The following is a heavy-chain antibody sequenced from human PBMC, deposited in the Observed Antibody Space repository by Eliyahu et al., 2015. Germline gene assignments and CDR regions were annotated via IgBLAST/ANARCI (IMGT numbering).Heavy chain of an antibody. Sequence: QVQLQQWGAGLLKPSETLSLTCAVXGXSFSGYYWSWIRQPPGKGLEWIGEINHSGSTNYNPSLKSRVTISVDTSKNQFSLKLSSVTAADTAVYYCARGQGQWAPPGRYWGQGTLVTVSS. V-gene: IGHV4-34*01. CDR1: GXSFSGYY. D-gene: IGHD6-19*01. J-gene: IGHJ4*02. CDR3: ARGQGQWAPPGRY. CDR2: INHSGST.